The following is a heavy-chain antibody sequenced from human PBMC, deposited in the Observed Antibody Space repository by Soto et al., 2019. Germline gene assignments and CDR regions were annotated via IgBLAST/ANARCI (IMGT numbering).Heavy chain of an antibody. V-gene: IGHV3-23*01. D-gene: IGHD1-26*01. CDR3: SRWDGDGDY. J-gene: IGHJ4*02. CDR1: GFSVSSYS. CDR2: ISVGGDRK. Sequence: DVQLLQSGGGLVQPGGSLRVSCAASGFSVSSYSMTWVRQAPGKGLEYVSGISVGGDRKFYADSVKGRFIASRDNSKNILYPQIDSLRVDNTAIYYCSRWDGDGDYWGQGTLVTVSS.